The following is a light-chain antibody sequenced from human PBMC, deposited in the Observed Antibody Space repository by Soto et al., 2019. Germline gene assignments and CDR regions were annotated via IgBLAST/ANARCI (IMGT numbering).Light chain of an antibody. J-gene: IGLJ1*01. CDR2: LND. CDR3: AVWDDSLNGL. CDR1: FSNIGDNA. V-gene: IGLV1-44*01. Sequence: QSVLTQPPSLSATPGQGVNISCSGSFSNIGDNAVNWYQQLPGAAPKLLIYLNDQRPSGVPDRFSGSKSGTSAFLAISGLPSEDEADYYCAVWDDSLNGLFGTGTKGT.